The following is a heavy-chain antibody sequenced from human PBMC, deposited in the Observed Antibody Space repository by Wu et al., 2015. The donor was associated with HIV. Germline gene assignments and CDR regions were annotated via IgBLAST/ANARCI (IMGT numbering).Heavy chain of an antibody. CDR3: ARGGDSSGYYSMDAFDI. CDR1: GGSFSGYY. D-gene: IGHD3-22*01. CDR2: INHSGST. Sequence: QVQLQQWGAGLLKPSETLSLTCAVYGGSFSGYYWSWIRQPPGKGLEWIGEINHSGSTNYNPSLKSRVTISVDTSKNQFSLKLSSVTAADTAVYYCARGGDSSGYYSMDAFDIWGQGTMVTVSS. J-gene: IGHJ3*02. V-gene: IGHV4-34*01.